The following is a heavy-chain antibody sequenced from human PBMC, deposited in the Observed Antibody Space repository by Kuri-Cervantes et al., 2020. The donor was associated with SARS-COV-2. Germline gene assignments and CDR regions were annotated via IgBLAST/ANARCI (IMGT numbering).Heavy chain of an antibody. CDR3: AREKGDCSSTSCSDISFDY. CDR2: IYHSGST. D-gene: IGHD2-2*01. CDR1: GYSISSGYY. V-gene: IGHV4-38-2*02. J-gene: IGHJ4*02. Sequence: SCAVSGYSISSGYYWGRIRQPPGKGLEWIGSIYHSGSTYYNPSLKSRVTISVDRSKNQFSLKLSSVTAADTAVYYCAREKGDCSSTSCSDISFDYWGQGTLVTVSS.